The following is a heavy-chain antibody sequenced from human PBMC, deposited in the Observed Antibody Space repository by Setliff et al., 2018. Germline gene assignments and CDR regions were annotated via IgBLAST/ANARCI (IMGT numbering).Heavy chain of an antibody. CDR3: ARGGTYRYFDY. CDR1: GGSISTYY. V-gene: IGHV4-59*01. Sequence: SETLSLNCTVSGGSISTYYWSWIRQPPGKGLEFIGYVYYSGTTNYDPSLKSRVTMSVHTSKNQSSLKLSPVTAADTAVYYCARGGTYRYFDYWGQGNLVTVSS. J-gene: IGHJ4*02. CDR2: VYYSGTT.